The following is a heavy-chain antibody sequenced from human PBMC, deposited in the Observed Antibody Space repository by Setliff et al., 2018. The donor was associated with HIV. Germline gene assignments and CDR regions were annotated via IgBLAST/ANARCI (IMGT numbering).Heavy chain of an antibody. CDR3: ARDPAPSSSASYFQH. CDR1: GYTFTSSY. D-gene: IGHD6-6*01. V-gene: IGHV1-46*01. J-gene: IGHJ1*01. CDR2: INPSSGST. Sequence: ASVKVSCKASGYTFTSSYMHWVRQAPGQGLEWMGIINPSSGSTTYAQKFQGRVTMTRDTSTSTVYMELSSLRSEDTAVYYCARDPAPSSSASYFQHWGQGTPVTVSS.